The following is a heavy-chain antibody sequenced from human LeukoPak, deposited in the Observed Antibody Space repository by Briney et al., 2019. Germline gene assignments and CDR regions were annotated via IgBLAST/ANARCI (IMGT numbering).Heavy chain of an antibody. CDR3: ARDRNYYYGSGSYLYDAFDI. D-gene: IGHD3-10*01. CDR1: GGSFSGYY. J-gene: IGHJ3*02. V-gene: IGHV4-34*01. Sequence: SETLSLTCAVYGGSFSGYYWSWIRQPPGKGLEWSGEINHSGSTNYNPSLKSRVTMSVDTSKNQFSLKLSSVTAADTAVYYCARDRNYYYGSGSYLYDAFDIWGQGTMVTVSS. CDR2: INHSGST.